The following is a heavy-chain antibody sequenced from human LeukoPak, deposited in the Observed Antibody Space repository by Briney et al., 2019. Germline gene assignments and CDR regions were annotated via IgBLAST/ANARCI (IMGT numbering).Heavy chain of an antibody. J-gene: IGHJ4*02. CDR2: INPNSGGT. CDR1: GYTFTGYY. CDR3: ARVYYYGSGSYYIQPSYYFDY. D-gene: IGHD3-10*01. V-gene: IGHV1-2*02. Sequence: VASVKVSCKASGYTFTGYYMHWVRQAPGQGLEWMGWINPNSGGTNYAQKFQGRVTMTRDTSISTAYMELSRLRSDDTAVYYCARVYYYGSGSYYIQPSYYFDYWGQGTLVTVSS.